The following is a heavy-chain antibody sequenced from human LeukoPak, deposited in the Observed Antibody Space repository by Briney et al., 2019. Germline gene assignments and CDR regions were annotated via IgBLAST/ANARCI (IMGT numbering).Heavy chain of an antibody. D-gene: IGHD3-10*01. CDR1: GGSTSSSSYY. CDR3: ARHFSFFSWFGELFQTRAFYGMDV. CDR2: IYYSGST. J-gene: IGHJ6*02. Sequence: SETLSLTCTVSGGSTSSSSYYWGWIRQPPGKGLEWIGSIYYSGSTYYNPSLKSRVTISVDTSKNQFSLKLSSVTAADTVVYYCARHFSFFSWFGELFQTRAFYGMDVWGQGTTVTVSS. V-gene: IGHV4-39*01.